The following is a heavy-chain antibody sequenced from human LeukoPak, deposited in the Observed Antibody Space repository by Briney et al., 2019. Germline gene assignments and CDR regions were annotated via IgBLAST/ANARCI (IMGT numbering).Heavy chain of an antibody. CDR2: IYHSGST. V-gene: IGHV4-30-2*01. J-gene: IGHJ2*01. Sequence: SETLSLTCAVSGGSISSGGYSWSWLRHPPGKGLEWIGYIYHSGSTYYNPSLKSRVTISVDRSKNQFSLKLSSVTAADTAVYFCAREVRVYWYFDLWGRGTLVTVSS. CDR1: GGSISSGGYS. CDR3: AREVRVYWYFDL.